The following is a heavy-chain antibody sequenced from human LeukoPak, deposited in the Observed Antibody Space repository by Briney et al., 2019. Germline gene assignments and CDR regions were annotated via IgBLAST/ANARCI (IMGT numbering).Heavy chain of an antibody. J-gene: IGHJ4*02. CDR2: ISSSSSTI. CDR1: GFTLCSYS. CDR3: ARDSSSWSHY. Sequence: PGGSLRLSCAVSGFTLCSYSMNWVRQAPGKGLEWVSYISSSSSTIYSADSVKGRFTISRDNAKNSLYLQMNSLRAEDTAVYYCARDSSSWSHYWGQGTLVTVSS. V-gene: IGHV3-48*01. D-gene: IGHD6-13*01.